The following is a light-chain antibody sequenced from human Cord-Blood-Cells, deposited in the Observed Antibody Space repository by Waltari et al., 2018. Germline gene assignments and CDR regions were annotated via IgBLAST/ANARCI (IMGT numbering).Light chain of an antibody. Sequence: QSALTQPPSASGSPGQSVTISCTGTSSDVGGYNYVSWYPQHPGKAPKLMIYEVSKRPSGVPDRFSGSKSGNTASLTVSGLQAEDEADYYCSSYAGSVFGGGTKLTVL. CDR2: EVS. J-gene: IGLJ2*01. V-gene: IGLV2-8*01. CDR1: SSDVGGYNY. CDR3: SSYAGSV.